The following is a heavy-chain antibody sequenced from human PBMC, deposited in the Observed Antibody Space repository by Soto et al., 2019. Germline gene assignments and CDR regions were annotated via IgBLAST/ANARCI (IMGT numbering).Heavy chain of an antibody. D-gene: IGHD3-9*01. Sequence: GASVKVSCKASGFTFTSSAVQWVRQARGQRLEWIGWIVVGSGNTNYAQKFQERVTITRDMSTSTAYMELSSLRSEDTAVYYCAATYYDILTGYASDYYYGMDVWGQGTTVTVSS. J-gene: IGHJ6*02. CDR1: GFTFTSSA. CDR3: AATYYDILTGYASDYYYGMDV. V-gene: IGHV1-58*01. CDR2: IVVGSGNT.